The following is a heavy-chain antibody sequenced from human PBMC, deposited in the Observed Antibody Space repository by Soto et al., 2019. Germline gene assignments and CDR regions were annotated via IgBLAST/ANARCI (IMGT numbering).Heavy chain of an antibody. CDR3: VKDQKYFRVNGNWFDS. Sequence: ASVKVSCKASGYTSADFGISWVRQAPGQGLEWMGWVSGNNGASNPAPKVQGRITMTLDTSTGVSYMALRSLRSDDTAIYYCVKDQKYFRVNGNWFDSWGQGTLVTVSS. D-gene: IGHD2-2*01. V-gene: IGHV1-18*04. J-gene: IGHJ5*01. CDR1: GYTSADFG. CDR2: VSGNNGAS.